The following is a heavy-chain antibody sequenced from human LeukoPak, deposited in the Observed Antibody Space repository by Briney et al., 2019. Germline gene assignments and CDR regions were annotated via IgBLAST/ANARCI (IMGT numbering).Heavy chain of an antibody. CDR2: IYTSGST. D-gene: IGHD6-19*01. V-gene: IGHV4-4*07. J-gene: IGHJ5*02. Sequence: SETLSLTCTVSGGSISSYYWSWIRQPAGKGLEWIGRIYTSGSTNYNPFLKSRVTMSVDTSKNRFSLKLSSVTAADTAVYYCARESIAVAGSNWFDPWGQGTLVTVSS. CDR1: GGSISSYY. CDR3: ARESIAVAGSNWFDP.